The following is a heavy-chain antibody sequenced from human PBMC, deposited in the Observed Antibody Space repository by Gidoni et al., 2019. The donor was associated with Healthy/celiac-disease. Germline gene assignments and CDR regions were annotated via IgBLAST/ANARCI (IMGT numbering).Heavy chain of an antibody. J-gene: IGHJ6*03. D-gene: IGHD5-18*01. CDR3: ARGYVDTAMVRAPLRYYYYMDV. Sequence: QVKLVQSGDEVKKPGASVKVSCKASGYNCTRDDIQRVRQATGQGLEWMGWMNPNCCNTGYAQKFQCSVTLTSNTSMSTVYMELCSLRSEDTAVFYCARGYVDTAMVRAPLRYYYYMDVWGKGTTVTVSS. CDR2: MNPNCCNT. CDR1: GYNCTRDD. V-gene: IGHV1-8*01.